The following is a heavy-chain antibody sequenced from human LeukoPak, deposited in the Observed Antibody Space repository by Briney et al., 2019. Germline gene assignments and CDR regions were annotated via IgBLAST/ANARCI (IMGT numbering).Heavy chain of an antibody. D-gene: IGHD5-24*01. CDR3: ARDVSDGYGEFDP. CDR2: IYYSGST. J-gene: IGHJ5*02. Sequence: PSETLSLTCTVSGGSISSYYWSWIRQPPGKGLEWIGYIYYSGSTNYNPSLKSRVTISVDTSKNQFSLKLSSVTAADTAVYYCARDVSDGYGEFDPWGQGTLVTVSS. V-gene: IGHV4-59*01. CDR1: GGSISSYY.